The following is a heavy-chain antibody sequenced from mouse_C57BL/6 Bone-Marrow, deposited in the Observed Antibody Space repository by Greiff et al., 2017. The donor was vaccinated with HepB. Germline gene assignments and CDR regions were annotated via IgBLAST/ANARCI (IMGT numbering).Heavy chain of an antibody. D-gene: IGHD4-1*01. CDR2: ISSGSSTN. CDR1: GFTFSDYG. V-gene: IGHV5-17*01. J-gene: IGHJ1*03. CDR3: ARKETGTGWYFDV. Sequence: EVHLVESGGGLVKPGGSLKLSCAASGFTFSDYGMHWVRQAPGKGLEWVAYISSGSSTNYYADTVKGRFTISRDNAKNTLFLRMTSLKSEDTAMYYCARKETGTGWYFDVWGTGTTVTVSS.